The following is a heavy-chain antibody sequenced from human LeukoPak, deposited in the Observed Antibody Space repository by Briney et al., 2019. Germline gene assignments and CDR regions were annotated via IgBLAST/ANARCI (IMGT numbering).Heavy chain of an antibody. CDR2: IIPIFGTA. V-gene: IGHV1-69*13. Sequence: SVKVSCKASGGTFSSYAISWVRQAPGQRLEWMGGIIPIFGTANYAQKFQGRVTITADESTSTAYMELSSLRSEDTAVYYCARSPITMIVPQSVGMDVWGQGTTVTVSS. J-gene: IGHJ6*02. CDR3: ARSPITMIVPQSVGMDV. D-gene: IGHD3-22*01. CDR1: GGTFSSYA.